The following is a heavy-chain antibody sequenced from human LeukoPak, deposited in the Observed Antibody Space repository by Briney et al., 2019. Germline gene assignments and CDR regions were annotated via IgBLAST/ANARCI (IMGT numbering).Heavy chain of an antibody. D-gene: IGHD6-19*01. CDR2: IRHSGRT. Sequence: PSETLSLTCTASDDSINRDFWTWVRQPPGKGLEWIGYIRHSGRTEYNPSLQNRVTISIDRSKNQFSLRLTSVTAADTAIYYCARLPDISGWPFDYWGQRMLVTVSS. CDR1: DDSINRDF. J-gene: IGHJ4*02. CDR3: ARLPDISGWPFDY. V-gene: IGHV4-59*01.